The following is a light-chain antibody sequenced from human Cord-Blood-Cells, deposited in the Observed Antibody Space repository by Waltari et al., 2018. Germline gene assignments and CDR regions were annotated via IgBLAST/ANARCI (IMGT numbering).Light chain of an antibody. V-gene: IGKV3-11*01. Sequence: EFVLTQSPATLSLSPGERATLPCRASQSVISDLAWYQQKTGQAPRLLIYDASNRATAIQATYSGSWSGTDFTLTISRRESENFAVNYCPQRSNWPWTFDKGTNVELK. CDR1: QSVISD. CDR3: PQRSNWPWT. J-gene: IGKJ1*01. CDR2: DAS.